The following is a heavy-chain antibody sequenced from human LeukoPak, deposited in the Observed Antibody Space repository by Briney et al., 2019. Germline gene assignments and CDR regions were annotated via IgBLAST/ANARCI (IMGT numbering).Heavy chain of an antibody. CDR1: GDSISRSRHF. CDR3: ARWGTYASTSNWFDP. Sequence: PSETLSLTCNVSGDSISRSRHFWAWIRQSPGRGLEWIGYIYNSGSTYYNPSLKSRVTISVDTSKNQSSLRLSSVTAADTAVYYCARWGTYASTSNWFDPWGQGTLATVSS. V-gene: IGHV4-39*07. CDR2: IYNSGST. D-gene: IGHD2-2*01. J-gene: IGHJ5*02.